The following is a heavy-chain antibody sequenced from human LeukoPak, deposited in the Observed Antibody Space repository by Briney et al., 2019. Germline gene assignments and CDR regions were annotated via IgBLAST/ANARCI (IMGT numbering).Heavy chain of an antibody. CDR1: GGTFSSYA. Sequence: ASVKVSCKASGGTFSSYAISWVRQAPGQGLEWMGGIIPIFGTANYAQKFQGRVTITADESTSTAYMELSSLRSEDTAVYYCARSRYYYYYMDVWGKGTTVTISS. J-gene: IGHJ6*03. CDR2: IIPIFGTA. CDR3: ARSRYYYYYMDV. V-gene: IGHV1-69*13.